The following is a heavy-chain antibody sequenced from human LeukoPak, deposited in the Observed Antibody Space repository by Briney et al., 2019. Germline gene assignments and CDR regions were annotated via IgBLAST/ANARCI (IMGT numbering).Heavy chain of an antibody. Sequence: GGSLRLSCAASGFTFNSYGMHWVRQAPGKGLEWVAFIRYDGSNKYYADSVKGRFTISRDNSKNTLYLQMNSLRAEDTAVYYCARDLSGIAGYTYGRGIDYWGQGTLVTVSS. CDR1: GFTFNSYG. CDR2: IRYDGSNK. CDR3: ARDLSGIAGYTYGRGIDY. J-gene: IGHJ4*02. V-gene: IGHV3-30*02. D-gene: IGHD5-18*01.